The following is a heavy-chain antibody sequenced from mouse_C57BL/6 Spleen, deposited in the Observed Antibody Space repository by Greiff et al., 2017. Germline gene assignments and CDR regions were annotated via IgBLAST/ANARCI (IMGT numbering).Heavy chain of an antibody. Sequence: VHVKQSGPELVKPGDSVKISCKASGYSFTGYFMNWVMQSHGKSLEWIGRINPYNGDTFYNQKFKGKATLTVDKSSSTAHMELRSLTSEDSAVYYCARRGGYYGSSRYFDVWGTGTTVTVSS. CDR2: INPYNGDT. D-gene: IGHD1-1*01. J-gene: IGHJ1*03. CDR1: GYSFTGYF. V-gene: IGHV1-20*01. CDR3: ARRGGYYGSSRYFDV.